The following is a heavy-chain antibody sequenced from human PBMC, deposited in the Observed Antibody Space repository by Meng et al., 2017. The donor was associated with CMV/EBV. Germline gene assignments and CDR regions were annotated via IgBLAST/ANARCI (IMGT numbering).Heavy chain of an antibody. Sequence: QITLHESGPTLAKPTQTLSLTCTYSGFSISTSGVGVVWIRQPPGKALEWLALIYWDDDKRYSPSLKSRLTITKDTSKNQVVLTMTNMDPVDTATYYCARIAAAGRFDYWRQGTLVTVSS. CDR1: GFSISTSGVG. CDR2: IYWDDDK. D-gene: IGHD6-13*01. V-gene: IGHV2-5*02. CDR3: ARIAAAGRFDY. J-gene: IGHJ4*02.